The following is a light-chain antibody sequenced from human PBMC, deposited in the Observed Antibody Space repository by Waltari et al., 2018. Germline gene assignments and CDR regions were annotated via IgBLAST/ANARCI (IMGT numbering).Light chain of an antibody. J-gene: IGLJ2*01. V-gene: IGLV1-40*01. Sequence: QSVLTQPPSVSGAPGQRITISCTGSSSNIGAGYDVHWYQQLPVTAPKLLIYGNSNRPSGVPDRFSGSKSCTSASLAITGLQAEDGADYYCQSYDSSLSGGVFGGGTKLTVL. CDR1: SSNIGAGYD. CDR3: QSYDSSLSGGV. CDR2: GNS.